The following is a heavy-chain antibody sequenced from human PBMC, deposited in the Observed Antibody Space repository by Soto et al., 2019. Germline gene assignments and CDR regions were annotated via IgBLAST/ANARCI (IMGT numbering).Heavy chain of an antibody. Sequence: QVQLVQSGAEVKKPGASVKVSCKASGYTFTSYGISWVRQAPGQGLEWMGWISAYNGNTNYAQKLQGRVTMTTDTSTSTDSMEPRSLRSDDTAVYYCARDWGHIVGATMGDYWGQGTLVTVSS. CDR2: ISAYNGNT. J-gene: IGHJ4*02. V-gene: IGHV1-18*01. D-gene: IGHD1-26*01. CDR1: GYTFTSYG. CDR3: ARDWGHIVGATMGDY.